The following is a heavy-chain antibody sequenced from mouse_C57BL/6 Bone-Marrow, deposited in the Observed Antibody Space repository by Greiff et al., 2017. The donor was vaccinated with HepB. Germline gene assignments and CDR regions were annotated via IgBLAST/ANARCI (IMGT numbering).Heavy chain of an antibody. D-gene: IGHD1-1*01. CDR2: ISNLAYSI. V-gene: IGHV5-15*01. Sequence: EVQLKESGGGLVQPGGSLKLSCAASGFTFSDYGMAWVRQAPRKGPEWVAFISNLAYSIYYADTVTGRFTISRENAKNTLYLEMSSLRSEDTAMYYCAREGYGSTPYYAMDYWGQGTSVTVSS. CDR3: AREGYGSTPYYAMDY. CDR1: GFTFSDYG. J-gene: IGHJ4*01.